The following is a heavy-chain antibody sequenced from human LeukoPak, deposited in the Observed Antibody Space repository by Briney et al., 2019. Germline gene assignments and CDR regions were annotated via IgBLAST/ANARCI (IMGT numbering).Heavy chain of an antibody. V-gene: IGHV4-30-4*01. J-gene: IGHJ4*02. D-gene: IGHD1-26*01. CDR1: VGSISSGDYY. CDR3: ARAHIVGATVDY. Sequence: KPSETLSLTCTVSVGSISSGDYYWSWIRQPPGKGLEWIGYIYFSGSTYYNPSLKSRLTVSIDTSKNQFSLRLNSVAAADTAVYFCARAHIVGATVDYWGQGTLVTVSS. CDR2: IYFSGST.